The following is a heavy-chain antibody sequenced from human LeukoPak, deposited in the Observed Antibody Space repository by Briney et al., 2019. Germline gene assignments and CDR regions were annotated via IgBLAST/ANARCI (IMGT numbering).Heavy chain of an antibody. CDR2: INGDGDST. CDR3: ARLRYDSSGYYYDP. V-gene: IGHV3-74*01. Sequence: TGGSLRHSCAASGFTFWSHWMHWVRQAPGKGLVWVSRINGDGDSTLYADSVKGRFTISRDNAKNTLYLQMNSLRAEDTAVYYCARLRYDSSGYYYDPWGQGTLVTVSS. J-gene: IGHJ5*02. CDR1: GFTFWSHW. D-gene: IGHD3-22*01.